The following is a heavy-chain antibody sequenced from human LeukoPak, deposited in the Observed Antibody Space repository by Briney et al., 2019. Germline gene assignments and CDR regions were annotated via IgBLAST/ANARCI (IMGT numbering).Heavy chain of an antibody. V-gene: IGHV4-38-2*02. CDR3: XRSGRDGSGYYLRYFDY. J-gene: IGHJ4*02. D-gene: IGHD3-22*01. CDR1: RYSIRRDYY. CDR2: IYHSGYT. Sequence: PSETLSLTCSVSRYSIRRDYYWGWIRQPPGKGLEWIASIYHSGYTYYNASLKSRVTLSVDTSKNQFSLNLSSVTAADTSVYYVXRSGRDGSGYYLRYFDYWGQGSLVIVSS.